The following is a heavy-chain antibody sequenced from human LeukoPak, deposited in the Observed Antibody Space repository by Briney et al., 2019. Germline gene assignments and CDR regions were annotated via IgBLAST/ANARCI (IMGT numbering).Heavy chain of an antibody. V-gene: IGHV1-69*01. J-gene: IGHJ4*02. Sequence: SVTVSCKASGGTFSSYAISWVRQAPGQGLEWMGGIIPIFGTANYAQKFQGRVTITADESTSTAYMELSSLRSEDTAVYYCARAPTFIGHSSSWSSYYFDYWGQGTLVTVSS. CDR3: ARAPTFIGHSSSWSSYYFDY. CDR1: GGTFSSYA. CDR2: IIPIFGTA. D-gene: IGHD6-13*01.